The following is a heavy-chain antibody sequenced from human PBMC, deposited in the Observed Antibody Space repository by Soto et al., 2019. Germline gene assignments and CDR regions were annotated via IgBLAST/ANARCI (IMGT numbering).Heavy chain of an antibody. CDR1: GLTFSSYD. V-gene: IGHV3-13*01. Sequence: EVQLVESGGGLVQPGGSLRLSCAASGLTFSSYDMHWVRQATGKGLEWVSAIGTAGDTYYPGSVKGRFTISRENAKNSLYLQMNSLRAGDTAVYYCARRIRSSWYGGMDVWGQGTTVTVSS. CDR2: IGTAGDT. CDR3: ARRIRSSWYGGMDV. D-gene: IGHD6-13*01. J-gene: IGHJ6*02.